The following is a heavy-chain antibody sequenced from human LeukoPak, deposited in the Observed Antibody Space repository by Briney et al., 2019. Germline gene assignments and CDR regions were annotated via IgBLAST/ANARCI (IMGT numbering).Heavy chain of an antibody. V-gene: IGHV1-3*01. J-gene: IGHJ5*02. D-gene: IGHD6-19*01. CDR1: GYTFTSYA. Sequence: GASVKVSCKASGYTFTSYAMHWVRQAPGQRLEWMGWINAGNGNTKYSQKFQGRVTITRDTSASTAYMELSSLRSEDTAVYYCARDRSSGWEGNWFDPSGQGTLVTVSS. CDR3: ARDRSSGWEGNWFDP. CDR2: INAGNGNT.